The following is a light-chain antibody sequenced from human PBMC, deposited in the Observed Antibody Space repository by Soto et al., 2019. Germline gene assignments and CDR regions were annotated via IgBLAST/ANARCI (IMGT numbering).Light chain of an antibody. CDR3: AAWDDSLNGVL. CDR2: SIN. J-gene: IGLJ2*01. Sequence: QSVLTQPPSASGTPGQRVTISCSGSSSNIGGNSVSWYQHLPGTAPKLLIYSINNRPSGVADRFSGSKSGTSASLAISGLLSEDEVDDFCAAWDDSLNGVLFGGGTKVTVL. CDR1: SSNIGGNS. V-gene: IGLV1-44*01.